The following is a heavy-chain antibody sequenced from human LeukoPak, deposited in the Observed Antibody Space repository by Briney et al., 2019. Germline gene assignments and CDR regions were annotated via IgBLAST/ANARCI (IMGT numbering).Heavy chain of an antibody. CDR1: GGSISSSNW. CDR3: ASYGSGSYRFDP. V-gene: IGHV4-4*02. J-gene: IGHJ5*02. D-gene: IGHD3-10*01. CDR2: IHHSGST. Sequence: PSGTLSLTCAVSGGSISSSNWWSWVRQHPGKGLEWIGYIHHSGSTYYNPSLKSRVIISVDTSKNQFSLKLNSVTAADTAVYYCASYGSGSYRFDPWGQGTLVTVSS.